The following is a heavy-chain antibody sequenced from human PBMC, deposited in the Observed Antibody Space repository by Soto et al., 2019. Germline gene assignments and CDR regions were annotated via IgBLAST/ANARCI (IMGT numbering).Heavy chain of an antibody. J-gene: IGHJ4*02. Sequence: PSETLSRTWTVSGGSISRYYWSWIRQPPGKGLEWIGYIYYSGSTNYNPSLKSRVTISVDTSKNQFSLKLSSVTAADTAVYYCARVTSSGYPNYYFDYWGQGTLVTVS. CDR1: GGSISRYY. D-gene: IGHD3-22*01. CDR2: IYYSGST. CDR3: ARVTSSGYPNYYFDY. V-gene: IGHV4-59*01.